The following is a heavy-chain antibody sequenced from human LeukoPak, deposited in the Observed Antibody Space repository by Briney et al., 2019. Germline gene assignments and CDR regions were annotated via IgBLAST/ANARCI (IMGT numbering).Heavy chain of an antibody. J-gene: IGHJ4*02. CDR1: GFTFSSYA. D-gene: IGHD6-13*01. V-gene: IGHV3-30-3*01. CDR3: ARDSAADGRWGFDY. CDR2: ISYDGSNR. Sequence: PGGPLRLSCAASGFTFSSYAMHWVRQAPGKGLEWVAVISYDGSNRYYADSVKGRFTISRDNSKNTLYLQMNSLRAEDTAVYYCARDSAADGRWGFDYWGQGTLVTVSS.